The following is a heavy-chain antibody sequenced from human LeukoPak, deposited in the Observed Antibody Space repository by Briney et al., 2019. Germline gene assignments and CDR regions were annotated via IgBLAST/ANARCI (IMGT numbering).Heavy chain of an antibody. CDR1: GFTFSSYA. CDR3: AKDRNYDYVWGSYRPSGAFDI. V-gene: IGHV3-23*01. CDR2: ISGSGGST. J-gene: IGHJ3*02. D-gene: IGHD3-16*02. Sequence: GGSLRLSCAASGFTFSSYAMSWVRQTPGKGLEWVSAISGSGGSTYYADSVKGRFTISRDNSKNTLYLQMNSLRAEDMAVYYCAKDRNYDYVWGSYRPSGAFDIWGQGTMVTVSS.